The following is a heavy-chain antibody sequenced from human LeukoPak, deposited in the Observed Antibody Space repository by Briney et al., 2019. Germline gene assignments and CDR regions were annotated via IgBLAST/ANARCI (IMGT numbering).Heavy chain of an antibody. D-gene: IGHD3-10*01. CDR1: GGSISNYY. CDR2: IYYSGST. CDR3: ARYVVYGSGIYYFDY. Sequence: PSETLSLTCTVSGGSISNYYWSWIRQPPGKGMEWIGFIYYSGSTHYNPSLKGRVTLSVDTSKNQFSLRLSSVTAADTTVYYCARYVVYGSGIYYFDYWGQGTLVTVSS. J-gene: IGHJ4*02. V-gene: IGHV4-59*08.